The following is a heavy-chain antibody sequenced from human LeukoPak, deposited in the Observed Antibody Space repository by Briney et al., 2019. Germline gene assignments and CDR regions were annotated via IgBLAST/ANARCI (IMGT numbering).Heavy chain of an antibody. V-gene: IGHV1-69*06. Sequence: SVKVSCKASGGTFSSYAISWVRQAPGQGLEWMGGIIPIFGTANYAQKFQGRVAITADKSTSTAYMELSGLRSEDTAVYYCARVGTYYYGSGGYSGWFDPWGQGTLVTVSS. CDR1: GGTFSSYA. D-gene: IGHD3-10*01. CDR3: ARVGTYYYGSGGYSGWFDP. J-gene: IGHJ5*02. CDR2: IIPIFGTA.